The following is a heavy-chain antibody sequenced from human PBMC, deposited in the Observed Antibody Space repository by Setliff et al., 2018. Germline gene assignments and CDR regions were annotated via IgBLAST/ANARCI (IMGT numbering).Heavy chain of an antibody. D-gene: IGHD1-26*01. CDR2: IFHTGAA. V-gene: IGHV4-38-2*02. CDR1: GYSISSGHY. Sequence: PSETLSLTCTVSGYSISSGHYWGWIRQSPGKGLDWIGSIFHTGAAYYNPSLESRFTISVDTSKNQFSLKLNSVTAADTAVYYCAGVFPMVGATERRAFDIWGQGTVVTVSS. CDR3: AGVFPMVGATERRAFDI. J-gene: IGHJ3*02.